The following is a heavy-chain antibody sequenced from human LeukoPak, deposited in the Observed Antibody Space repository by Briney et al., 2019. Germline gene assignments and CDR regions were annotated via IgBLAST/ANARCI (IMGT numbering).Heavy chain of an antibody. V-gene: IGHV3-30*04. CDR2: ISYDGSNK. Sequence: GGSLRLSCAASGFTFSSYAMHWVRQAPGKGLEWVAVISYDGSNKYYADSVKGRFTISRDNSKNTLYLQMNSLRAEDTAVYYCAREQYYYESSGYSGYWGQGTLVTVSS. CDR1: GFTFSSYA. D-gene: IGHD3-22*01. CDR3: AREQYYYESSGYSGY. J-gene: IGHJ4*02.